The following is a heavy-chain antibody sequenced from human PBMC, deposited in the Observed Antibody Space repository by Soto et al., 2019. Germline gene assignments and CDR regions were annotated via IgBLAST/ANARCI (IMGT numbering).Heavy chain of an antibody. CDR3: ARAKGYYHTSASDS. Sequence: GGSLRLSCAASGFTFSDYYMSWIRQAPGKGLEWISYISSNSNYKNHADSVRGRFTISRDNAKNSLYLQMNSLRAEDTAVYYCARAKGYYHTSASDSWGQGTLVTVSS. CDR1: GFTFSDYY. V-gene: IGHV3-11*06. J-gene: IGHJ4*02. CDR2: ISSNSNYK. D-gene: IGHD3-22*01.